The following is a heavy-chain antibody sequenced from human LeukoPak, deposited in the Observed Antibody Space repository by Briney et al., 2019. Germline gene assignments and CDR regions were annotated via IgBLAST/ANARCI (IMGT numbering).Heavy chain of an antibody. Sequence: GGSLRLSCAASGFTFSSYWMSWVRQAPGKGLEWVANIKQGGSEKYYVDSVKGRFTISRDNAKNSLYLQMNSLRAEDTAVYYCARARTGYYYDNSGYYYFDYWGQGTLVTVSS. CDR1: GFTFSSYW. CDR3: ARARTGYYYDNSGYYYFDY. V-gene: IGHV3-7*01. J-gene: IGHJ4*02. CDR2: IKQGGSEK. D-gene: IGHD3-22*01.